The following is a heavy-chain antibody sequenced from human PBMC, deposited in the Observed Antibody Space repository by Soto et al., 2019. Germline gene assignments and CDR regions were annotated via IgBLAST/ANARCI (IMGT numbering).Heavy chain of an antibody. CDR3: ARDMSESRVTTVSFDY. V-gene: IGHV1-18*01. CDR1: GYTFTSYG. Sequence: ASVKVSCKASGYTFTSYGISWVRQAPGQGLEWMGWISAYNGNTNYAQKLQGRVTMTTDTSTSIDYMELRSLRSDDTAVYYCARDMSESRVTTVSFDYWGQGTLVTVSS. CDR2: ISAYNGNT. J-gene: IGHJ4*02. D-gene: IGHD4-17*01.